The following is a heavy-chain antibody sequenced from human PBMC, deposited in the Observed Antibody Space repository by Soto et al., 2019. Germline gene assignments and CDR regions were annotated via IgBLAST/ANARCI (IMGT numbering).Heavy chain of an antibody. CDR1: GDSVTFGHHY. CDR2: IFFTGAT. Sequence: QVQLQESGPGLVKPSGTLSLICIVSGDSVTFGHHYWSWIRQPPGKGLEWIGHIFFTGATNYSPSLKRRVSMSVDSSKSQFSLTLTSVTAADSAIYYCARARYESAGRSLGRRLDVWGQGPTVTVSS. CDR3: ARARYESAGRSLGRRLDV. D-gene: IGHD3-10*01. J-gene: IGHJ6*02. V-gene: IGHV4-61*01.